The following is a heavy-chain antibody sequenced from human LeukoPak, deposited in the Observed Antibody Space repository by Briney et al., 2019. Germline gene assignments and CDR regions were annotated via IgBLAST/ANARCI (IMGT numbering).Heavy chain of an antibody. J-gene: IGHJ4*02. V-gene: IGHV3-30*04. Sequence: GGSLRLSCAASGFTFSSYAMHRVRQAPGKGLEWVAVISYDGSNKYYADSVKGRFTISRDNSKNTLYLQMNSLRAEDTAVYYCARVRQLWLLRGEYFDYWGQGTLVTVSS. D-gene: IGHD5-18*01. CDR3: ARVRQLWLLRGEYFDY. CDR2: ISYDGSNK. CDR1: GFTFSSYA.